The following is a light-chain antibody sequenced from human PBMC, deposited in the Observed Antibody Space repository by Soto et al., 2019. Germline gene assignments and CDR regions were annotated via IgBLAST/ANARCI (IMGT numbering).Light chain of an antibody. V-gene: IGLV1-47*02. CDR1: SSNIGSNY. Sequence: QLVLTQPPSASGTPGQRVTISCSGSSSNIGSNYVYWYQQLPGTAPKLLIYSNNQRPSGVPDRFSGSKSGTSASLAISGLRSEDEADYYCAAWDDSLSVVYVFGTGTKVTVL. CDR2: SNN. J-gene: IGLJ1*01. CDR3: AAWDDSLSVVYV.